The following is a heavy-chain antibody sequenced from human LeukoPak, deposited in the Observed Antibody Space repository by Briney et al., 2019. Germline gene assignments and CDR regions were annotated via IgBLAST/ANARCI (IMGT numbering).Heavy chain of an antibody. Sequence: SETLSLTCTVSGGSISSYYWSWIRQPAGKGLEWIGRISSSGSTNYNPPLKSRVTISVDTSKNQFSLKLSSVTAADTAVYFCARGPYSYDSSGAFDIWGQGTMVTVSS. CDR2: ISSSGST. V-gene: IGHV4-4*07. J-gene: IGHJ3*02. CDR3: ARGPYSYDSSGAFDI. CDR1: GGSISSYY. D-gene: IGHD3-22*01.